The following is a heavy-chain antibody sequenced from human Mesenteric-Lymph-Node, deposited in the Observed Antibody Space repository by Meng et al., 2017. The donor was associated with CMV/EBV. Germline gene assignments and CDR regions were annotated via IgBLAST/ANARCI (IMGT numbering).Heavy chain of an antibody. CDR1: GGSFIGYY. V-gene: IGHV4-34*01. CDR3: ARGSSYDILTGYFDY. CDR2: INHSGST. Sequence: QLHLPRSEAGLLKPSAPLHVTRAVYGGSFIGYYWNWIRQSPEKGLEWIGEINHSGSTTYNPSFTSRIIISVDTSTNQISLNMSSVTAADTAVYYCARGSSYDILTGYFDYWGQGALVTVSS. J-gene: IGHJ4*02. D-gene: IGHD3-9*01.